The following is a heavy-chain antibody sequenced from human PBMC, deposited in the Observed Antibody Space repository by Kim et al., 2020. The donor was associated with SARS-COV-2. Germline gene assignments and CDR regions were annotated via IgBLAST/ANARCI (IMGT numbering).Heavy chain of an antibody. D-gene: IGHD3-9*01. V-gene: IGHV3-48*02. CDR1: GFIFSDYG. CDR3: ASLRLSYFDS. CDR2: ISSTSGSI. J-gene: IGHJ4*02. Sequence: GGSLRLSCAASGFIFSDYGMNWVRQAPGKGLEWISYISSTSGSIYYADSVKGRLTISRDNAKNSLFLQMNSLRDEDTAVYYCASLRLSYFDSWGQGTLVT.